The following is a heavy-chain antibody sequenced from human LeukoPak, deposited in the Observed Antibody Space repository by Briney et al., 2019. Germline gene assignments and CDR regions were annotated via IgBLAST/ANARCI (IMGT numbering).Heavy chain of an antibody. CDR3: VRHRPLYSSSWLNWFDP. D-gene: IGHD6-13*01. CDR2: IYYSGGT. Sequence: PSETLSLTCTVSGGSISSSDFYWAWIRQPPGKGLEWIGVIYYSGGTYYNPSLAGRVTMSVDTSRNQFSLNLSSVTAADTAVYYCVRHRPLYSSSWLNWFDPWGQGTLVTVSS. CDR1: GGSISSSDFY. V-gene: IGHV4-39*01. J-gene: IGHJ5*02.